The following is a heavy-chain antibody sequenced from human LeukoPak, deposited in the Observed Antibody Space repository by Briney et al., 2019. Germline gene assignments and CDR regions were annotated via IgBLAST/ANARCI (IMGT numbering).Heavy chain of an antibody. Sequence: GGSLRLSRAASGFTVSSNYMSWVRQAPGKGLEWVSVIYSGGSTYYADSVKGRFTISRDNSKNTLYLQMNSLRAEDTAVYYCARNPWFGELSWFDPWGQGTLVTVSS. CDR2: IYSGGST. CDR1: GFTVSSNY. V-gene: IGHV3-66*01. D-gene: IGHD3-10*01. CDR3: ARNPWFGELSWFDP. J-gene: IGHJ5*02.